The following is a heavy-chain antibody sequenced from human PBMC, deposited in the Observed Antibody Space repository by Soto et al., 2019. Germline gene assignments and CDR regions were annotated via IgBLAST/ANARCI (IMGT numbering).Heavy chain of an antibody. CDR3: ARHEAARPLYYYGMDV. D-gene: IGHD6-6*01. CDR1: GYSFTIYW. J-gene: IGHJ6*02. V-gene: IGHV5-10-1*01. Sequence: GESLKISCKGSGYSFTIYWISWVRQMPGKGLEWMGRIDPSDSYTNYSPSFQGHVTISADKSISTAYLQWSSLKASDTAMYYCARHEAARPLYYYGMDVWGQGTTVTVSS. CDR2: IDPSDSYT.